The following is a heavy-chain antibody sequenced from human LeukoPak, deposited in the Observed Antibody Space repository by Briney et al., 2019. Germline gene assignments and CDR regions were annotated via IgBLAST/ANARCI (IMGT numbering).Heavy chain of an antibody. CDR2: IIPISGTA. J-gene: IGHJ6*03. Sequence: GSSVKVSCKASGGTFSSYAISWVRQAPGQGLEWMGGIIPISGTANYAQKFQGRVTITTDESTSTAYMELSSLRSEDTAVYYCARDGIAARSGNYYYYMDVWGKGTTVTVSS. CDR1: GGTFSSYA. D-gene: IGHD6-6*01. V-gene: IGHV1-69*05. CDR3: ARDGIAARSGNYYYYMDV.